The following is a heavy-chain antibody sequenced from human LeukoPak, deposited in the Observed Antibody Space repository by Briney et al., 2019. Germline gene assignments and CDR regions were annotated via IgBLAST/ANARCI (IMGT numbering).Heavy chain of an antibody. V-gene: IGHV4-4*02. D-gene: IGHD6-19*01. CDR2: TYHSDYT. Sequence: SGTLSLTCTVSGDSITSSHWWSWIRQSPGKGLEWIGNTYHSDYTNYNPSLKGRATISVDKSKNQLSLKVISVTAADTAVYYCARIGRSGWYLGWFDPWGQGTLVTVSS. CDR1: GDSITSSHW. J-gene: IGHJ5*02. CDR3: ARIGRSGWYLGWFDP.